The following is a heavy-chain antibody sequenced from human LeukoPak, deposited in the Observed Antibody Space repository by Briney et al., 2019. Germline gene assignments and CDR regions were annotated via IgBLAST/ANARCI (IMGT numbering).Heavy chain of an antibody. Sequence: GESLKISCKGSGYSFTSYWIGWVRQMPGKGLEWMGIIYPGDSDTRYSPSFQGQVTISADKSISTAYLQWSSLKASDTAMYYCARRVQTGTGTTRNYYYMDVWGKGTTVTVSS. CDR2: IYPGDSDT. J-gene: IGHJ6*03. D-gene: IGHD1-7*01. V-gene: IGHV5-51*01. CDR1: GYSFTSYW. CDR3: ARRVQTGTGTTRNYYYMDV.